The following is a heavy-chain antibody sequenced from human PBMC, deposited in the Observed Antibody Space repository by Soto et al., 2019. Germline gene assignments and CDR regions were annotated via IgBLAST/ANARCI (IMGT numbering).Heavy chain of an antibody. D-gene: IGHD3-3*01. CDR2: IKQDGSEK. V-gene: IGHV3-7*01. Sequence: GGSLRRSCVASGFTCSSYWKSWVRQAPGKGLEWVANIKQDGSEKYYVDSVKGRFTISRDNAKNSLYLQMNSLRAEDTAVYYCAKSGHDFWSGYYGQNSYYFDYWGQGTLVSV. CDR1: GFTCSSYW. J-gene: IGHJ4*02. CDR3: AKSGHDFWSGYYGQNSYYFDY.